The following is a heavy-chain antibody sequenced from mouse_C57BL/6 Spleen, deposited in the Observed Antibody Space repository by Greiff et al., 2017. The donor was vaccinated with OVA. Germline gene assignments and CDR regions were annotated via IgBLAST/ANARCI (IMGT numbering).Heavy chain of an antibody. D-gene: IGHD1-1*01. CDR1: GYSITSGYY. J-gene: IGHJ3*01. Sequence: EVQLVESGPGLVKPSQSLSLTCSVTGYSITSGYYWNWIRQFPGNKLEWMGYISYDGSNNYNPSLKNRISITRDTSKNQFFLKLNSVTTEDTATYYCARREGLLSWFAYWGQGTLVTVSA. V-gene: IGHV3-6*01. CDR3: ARREGLLSWFAY. CDR2: ISYDGSN.